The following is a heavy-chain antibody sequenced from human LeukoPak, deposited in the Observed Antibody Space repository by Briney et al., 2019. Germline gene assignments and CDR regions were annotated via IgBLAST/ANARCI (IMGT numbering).Heavy chain of an antibody. V-gene: IGHV1-2*02. CDR1: GYTFTGYY. J-gene: IGHJ5*02. CDR2: INPNSGGT. CDR3: ARDGDSSTRFAWFDP. Sequence: ASVKVSCKASGYTFTGYYMHWVRQAPGQGLEWMGWINPNSGGTNYAQKFQGSVTMTRGTSISTAYMELSRLRSDDTAVYYCARDGDSSTRFAWFDPWGQGTLVTVSS. D-gene: IGHD6-13*01.